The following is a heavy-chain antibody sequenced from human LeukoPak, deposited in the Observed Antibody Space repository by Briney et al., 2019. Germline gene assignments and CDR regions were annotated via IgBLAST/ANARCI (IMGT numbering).Heavy chain of an antibody. Sequence: GGSLRLSCAASGFTFTTYWMSWVRQAPGKGLEWAANINQGGSEKYYVDSVKGRFTISRDNAKNLLYLQMYSLRDEDTAVYYCARDSGLGAHIWGQGTMVTVSS. CDR3: ARDSGLGAHI. J-gene: IGHJ3*02. CDR1: GFTFTTYW. D-gene: IGHD1-26*01. CDR2: INQGGSEK. V-gene: IGHV3-7*01.